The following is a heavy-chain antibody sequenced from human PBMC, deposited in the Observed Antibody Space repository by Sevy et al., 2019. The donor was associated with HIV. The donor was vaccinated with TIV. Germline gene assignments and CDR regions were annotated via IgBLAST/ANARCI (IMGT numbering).Heavy chain of an antibody. CDR3: ARDLPPSATTVAHFDY. CDR2: ISSTGRTL. V-gene: IGHV3-48*03. D-gene: IGHD4-17*01. CDR1: GFMFSSYD. J-gene: IGHJ4*02. Sequence: GGSLRLSCAASGFMFSSYDMNWVRQAPGKGLEWVSYISSTGRTLNYADSVRGRFTISRDNAKNSVFLQMNSLRAEDTAFYYCARDLPPSATTVAHFDYWGQGSLVTVSS.